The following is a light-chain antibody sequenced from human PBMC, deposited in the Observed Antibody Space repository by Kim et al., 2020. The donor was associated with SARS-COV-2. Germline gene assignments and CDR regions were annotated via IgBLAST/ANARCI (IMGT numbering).Light chain of an antibody. Sequence: DIQMTQSPSSLSASVGDRVTITCRASQGIKNYLAWYQQKPGEVPKLLIYAASTLQSGVPSRFSGSGSGTDFTLTISSLQPEDVATYYCKKYNSAPLTFGEGTKVNIK. CDR3: KKYNSAPLT. CDR2: AAS. V-gene: IGKV1-27*01. J-gene: IGKJ4*01. CDR1: QGIKNY.